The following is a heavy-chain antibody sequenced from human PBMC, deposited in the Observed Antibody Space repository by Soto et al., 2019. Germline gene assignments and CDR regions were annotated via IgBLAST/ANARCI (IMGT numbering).Heavy chain of an antibody. Sequence: SETLSLTCTVSGASISYGGFPWSWIRQSPGKGQEWIGYISHLESTYFHPSFKSRLTMSIDRTRNQFSLKLSSVTAADMAVYYCPWGVGNNYFDYWAQGTMVTVYS. V-gene: IGHV4-30-2*06. CDR2: ISHLEST. J-gene: IGHJ4*02. CDR1: GASISYGGFP. D-gene: IGHD3-16*01. CDR3: PWGVGNNYFDY.